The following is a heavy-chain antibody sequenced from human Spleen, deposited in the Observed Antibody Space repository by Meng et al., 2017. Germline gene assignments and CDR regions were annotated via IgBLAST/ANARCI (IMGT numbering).Heavy chain of an antibody. Sequence: SVKVSCKASGGTFSSYAISWVRQAPGQGLEWMGGIIPIFGTANYAQKFQGRVTITADKSTSTAYMELSSLRSEDTAVYYCARDVHLRPGQYYFDYWGQGTLVTVSS. CDR3: ARDVHLRPGQYYFDY. CDR2: IIPIFGTA. J-gene: IGHJ4*02. V-gene: IGHV1-69*06. CDR1: GGTFSSYA. D-gene: IGHD4-17*01.